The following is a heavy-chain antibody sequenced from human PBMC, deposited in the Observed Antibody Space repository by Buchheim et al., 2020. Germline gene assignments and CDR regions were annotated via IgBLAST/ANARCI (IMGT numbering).Heavy chain of an antibody. CDR3: ARVADILTGYYFGWFDP. CDR2: INHSGST. J-gene: IGHJ5*02. Sequence: QVQLQQWGAGLLKPSETLSLTCAVHGGSFSGYYWSWTRQPPGKGLEWIGEINHSGSTNYNPSLKSRVTISVDTSKNQFSLKLSSVTAADTAVYYCARVADILTGYYFGWFDPWGQGTL. CDR1: GGSFSGYY. V-gene: IGHV4-34*01. D-gene: IGHD3-9*01.